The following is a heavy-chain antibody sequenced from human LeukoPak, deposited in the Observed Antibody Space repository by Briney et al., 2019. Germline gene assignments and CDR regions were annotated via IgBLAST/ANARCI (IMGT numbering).Heavy chain of an antibody. Sequence: AASVKVSCKVSGYTLTELSMHWVRQAPGKGLEWMGGFDPEDGETIYAQKFQGRVTMTEDTSTDTAYMELSSLRSEDTAVYYCARGEYSSSWYPFDYWGQGSPVTFSS. CDR2: FDPEDGET. D-gene: IGHD6-13*01. V-gene: IGHV1-24*01. J-gene: IGHJ4*02. CDR3: ARGEYSSSWYPFDY. CDR1: GYTLTELS.